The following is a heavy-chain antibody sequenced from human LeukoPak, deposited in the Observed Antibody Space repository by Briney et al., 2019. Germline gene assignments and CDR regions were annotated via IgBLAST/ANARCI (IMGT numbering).Heavy chain of an antibody. Sequence: SVKVSCKASGGTFSSYAISWVRQAPGQGLEWMGGIIPIFGTANYAQKFQGRVTITADESTSTAYMELSSQRSEDTAVYYCARDRDYYDSSGFDYWGQGTLVTVSP. CDR2: IIPIFGTA. CDR3: ARDRDYYDSSGFDY. V-gene: IGHV1-69*01. J-gene: IGHJ4*02. D-gene: IGHD3-22*01. CDR1: GGTFSSYA.